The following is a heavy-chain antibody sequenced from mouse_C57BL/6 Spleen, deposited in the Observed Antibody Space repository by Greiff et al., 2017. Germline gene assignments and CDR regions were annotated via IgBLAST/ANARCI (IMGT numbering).Heavy chain of an antibody. CDR3: ARGGELGYFDV. J-gene: IGHJ1*03. CDR2: INPSSGYT. CDR1: GYTFTSYT. V-gene: IGHV1-4*01. Sequence: QVQLKQSGAELARPGASVKMSCKASGYTFTSYTMHWVKQRPGQGLEWIGYINPSSGYTKYNQKFKDKATLTADKSSSTAYMQLSSLTSEDSAVYYCARGGELGYFDVWGTGTTVTVSS. D-gene: IGHD1-3*01.